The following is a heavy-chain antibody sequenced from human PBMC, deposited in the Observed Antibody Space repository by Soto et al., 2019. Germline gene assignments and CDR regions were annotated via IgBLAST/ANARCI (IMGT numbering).Heavy chain of an antibody. D-gene: IGHD6-19*01. Sequence: QVQLQESGPGLVKPSQTLSLTCTVSGGSISSGGYYWSWIRQHPGKGLEWIGYIYYSGSTYYNPSLKGRVTISVDTSKNQFSLKLSSVTAADTAVYYCAREPLNSSGWPGAFDYWGQGTLVTVSS. CDR3: AREPLNSSGWPGAFDY. CDR1: GGSISSGGYY. J-gene: IGHJ4*02. V-gene: IGHV4-31*03. CDR2: IYYSGST.